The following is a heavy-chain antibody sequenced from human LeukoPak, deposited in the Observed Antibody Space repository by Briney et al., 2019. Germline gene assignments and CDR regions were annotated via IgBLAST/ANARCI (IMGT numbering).Heavy chain of an antibody. CDR1: GFTFSSYA. J-gene: IGHJ4*02. Sequence: GGSLRLSCAASGFTFSSYAMSWVRQAPGKGLEWVSAISGSGGSTYYADSVKGRFTISTDNSKNTRYLQMNSLRAEDTAVYYCAAGGGLRYFENWGQGTLVTVSS. V-gene: IGHV3-23*01. CDR3: AAGGGLRYFEN. CDR2: ISGSGGST. D-gene: IGHD3-9*01.